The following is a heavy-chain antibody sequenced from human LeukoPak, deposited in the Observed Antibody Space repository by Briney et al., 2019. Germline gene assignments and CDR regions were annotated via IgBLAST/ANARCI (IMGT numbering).Heavy chain of an antibody. CDR1: GFTFRDYS. CDR2: IGIDSGKQ. D-gene: IGHD5-24*01. V-gene: IGHV3-48*01. Sequence: GESLRLSCAASGFTFRDYSMNWVPQAPGKVLEWFSYIGIDSGKQNYEDSVKGRLTTYRDKGKNSLYIQMNRLRVEDPAVYYCARDYKYAFDNWGQGTLVTVSS. CDR3: ARDYKYAFDN. J-gene: IGHJ4*02.